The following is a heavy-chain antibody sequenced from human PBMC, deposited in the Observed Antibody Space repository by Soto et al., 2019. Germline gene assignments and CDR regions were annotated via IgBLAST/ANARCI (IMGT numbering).Heavy chain of an antibody. D-gene: IGHD3-16*01. V-gene: IGHV3-11*05. CDR3: ARDQYVFDY. J-gene: IGHJ4*02. CDR2: LSNSGTYT. Sequence: VQLVQSGGGLVKPGGSLTLSCAASGFAFSDYCMTWIRQAPGKGLEWISSLSNSGTYTNYADSVKGRFITSRDNAKNSLFLHLNGLRAEDTAVYFCARDQYVFDYWGQGALVTVSS. CDR1: GFAFSDYC.